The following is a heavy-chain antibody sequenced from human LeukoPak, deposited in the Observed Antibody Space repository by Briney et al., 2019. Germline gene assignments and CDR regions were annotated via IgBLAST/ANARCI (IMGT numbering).Heavy chain of an antibody. CDR1: GGSISSSNW. V-gene: IGHV4-4*02. D-gene: IGHD6-13*01. CDR3: ARDPGPIAAAGSHFDY. CDR2: IYHSGST. Sequence: SETLSLTCAVSGGSISSSNWWSWVRQPPGKGLEWIGEIYHSGSTNYNPSLKSRVTISVDKSKNQFSLKLSSVTAADTAVYYCARDPGPIAAAGSHFDYWGQGTLVTVSS. J-gene: IGHJ4*02.